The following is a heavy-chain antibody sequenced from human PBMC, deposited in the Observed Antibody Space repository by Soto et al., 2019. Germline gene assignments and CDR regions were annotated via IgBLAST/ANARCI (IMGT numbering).Heavy chain of an antibody. CDR2: ISSDGSIT. Sequence: RGSLRLSCAASGFTFSSYWMHWVRQVPGKGLVWVSRISSDGSITNYADSLKARLTITKDTSKNQVVLTMTNMDPVDTATYYCAHRPSGWYLFDYWGQGTLVTVSS. V-gene: IGHV3-74*01. CDR3: AHRPSGWYLFDY. CDR1: GFTFSSYW. J-gene: IGHJ4*02. D-gene: IGHD6-19*01.